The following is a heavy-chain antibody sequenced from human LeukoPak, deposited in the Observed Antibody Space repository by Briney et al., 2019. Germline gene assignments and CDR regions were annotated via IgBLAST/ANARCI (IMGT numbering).Heavy chain of an antibody. V-gene: IGHV4-34*01. Sequence: ASETLSLTCGVYGGSFSGYYWTWLRQSPGKGLEWIGEVNHSGSTHYNPSLKSRVTISLDTSKKKFFLQLSSVTAADTAVYYCARKGGGQLVNTRRWFDPWGQGTLVTVSS. J-gene: IGHJ5*02. CDR1: GGSFSGYY. CDR2: VNHSGST. D-gene: IGHD6-13*01. CDR3: ARKGGGQLVNTRRWFDP.